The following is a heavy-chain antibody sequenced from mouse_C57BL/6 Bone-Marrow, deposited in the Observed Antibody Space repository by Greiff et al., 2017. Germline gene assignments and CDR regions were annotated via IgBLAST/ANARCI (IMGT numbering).Heavy chain of an antibody. CDR2: ISSGGSYT. CDR3: ARLDSSGPFAH. D-gene: IGHD3-2*02. J-gene: IGHJ3*01. V-gene: IGHV5-6*01. CDR1: GFTFSSYG. Sequence: VKLVESGGDLVKPGGSLKLSCAASGFTFSSYGMSWVRQTPDKRLEWVATISSGGSYTYYPDSVKGRFTISRDNAKNTLYLQMSSLESEDTAMYYCARLDSSGPFAHWGQGTLVTVSA.